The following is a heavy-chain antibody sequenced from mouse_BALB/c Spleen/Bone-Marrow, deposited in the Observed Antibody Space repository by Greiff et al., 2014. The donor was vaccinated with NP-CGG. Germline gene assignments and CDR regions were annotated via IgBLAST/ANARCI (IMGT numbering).Heavy chain of an antibody. J-gene: IGHJ4*01. CDR1: GFNIKDTY. CDR3: ASATTATYYAMDY. Sequence: VQLQQSGAELVKPGASVKLSCTASGFNIKDTYMHWVKQRPEQGLEWIGRIDPANGNTKYDPKFQGKATITTDTSSNTAYLQVSSLTSEDTAVYYCASATTATYYAMDYWGQGTSVIVSS. V-gene: IGHV14-3*02. CDR2: IDPANGNT. D-gene: IGHD1-2*01.